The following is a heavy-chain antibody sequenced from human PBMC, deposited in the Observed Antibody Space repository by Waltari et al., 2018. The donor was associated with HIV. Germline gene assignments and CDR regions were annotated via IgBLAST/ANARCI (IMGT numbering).Heavy chain of an antibody. CDR3: AGGGVLLWFGDLNWFDP. J-gene: IGHJ5*02. Sequence: EVQLVESGGGLVQPGGSLRLSCAASGSTFSRYWMSWVRQAPGKGLEWVANIKQEGSEKYYVDSVKGRFTISRDNAKNSLYLQMNSLRAEDTAVYYCAGGGVLLWFGDLNWFDPWGQGTLVTVSS. CDR2: IKQEGSEK. V-gene: IGHV3-7*01. CDR1: GSTFSRYW. D-gene: IGHD3-10*01.